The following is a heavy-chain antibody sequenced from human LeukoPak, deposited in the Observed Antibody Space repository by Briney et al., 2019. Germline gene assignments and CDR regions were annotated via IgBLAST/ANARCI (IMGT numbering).Heavy chain of an antibody. J-gene: IGHJ4*02. D-gene: IGHD6-13*01. CDR3: ASLAAEYLYYFDY. Sequence: SETLSLTCAVYGGSFSGYYWSWIRQPPGKGLEWIGEINHSGSTNYNPSLKSRVTISVDTSKNQFSLKLSSVTAADTAVYYCASLAAEYLYYFDYWGQGTLVTVSS. CDR2: INHSGST. V-gene: IGHV4-34*01. CDR1: GGSFSGYY.